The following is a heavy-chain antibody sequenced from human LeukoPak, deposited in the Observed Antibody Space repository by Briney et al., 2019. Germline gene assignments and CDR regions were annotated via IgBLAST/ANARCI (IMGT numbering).Heavy chain of an antibody. CDR2: ISGDGGNT. D-gene: IGHD1-26*01. V-gene: IGHV3-43*02. CDR3: ARDFRGSYTGADY. J-gene: IGHJ4*02. Sequence: PGGSLRLSCAASAFTFDDYAMHWVRQVPGKGLEWVSLISGDGGNTYYADSVKGRFTISRDNSKNSLYLQMNSLRAEDTALYYCARDFRGSYTGADYWGQGTLVTVSS. CDR1: AFTFDDYA.